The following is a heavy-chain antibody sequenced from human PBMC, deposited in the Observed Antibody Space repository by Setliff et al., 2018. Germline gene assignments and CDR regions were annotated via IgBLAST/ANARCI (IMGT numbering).Heavy chain of an antibody. D-gene: IGHD3-10*01. CDR2: VHFGGDT. J-gene: IGHJ4*02. V-gene: IGHV4-59*08. CDR3: ARQPSSGAYYSSRPFHFDY. CDR1: GGGSINNYY. Sequence: SETLSLTCTVSGGGSINNYYWSWVRQSPGKGLEWIGFVHFGGDTNYNPSLKSRVTMSADTSNNQFSLNLRSVTAADTAVYFCARQPSSGAYYSSRPFHFDYWGQGALVTVSS.